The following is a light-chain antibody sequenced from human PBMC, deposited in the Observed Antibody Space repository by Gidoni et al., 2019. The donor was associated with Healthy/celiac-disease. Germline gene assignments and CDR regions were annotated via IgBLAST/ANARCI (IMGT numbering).Light chain of an antibody. CDR3: QQYNSYST. CDR1: QSISNW. J-gene: IGKJ1*01. V-gene: IGKV1-5*01. CDR2: DAS. Sequence: DIQMTQSPSTLSASVGDRVTITCRASQSISNWLAWYQQKPGKAPKLLIYDASSLESGVPSRFSVSGSGTEFTLTIISLQPDDFATYYCQQYNSYSTFGQGTKVEIK.